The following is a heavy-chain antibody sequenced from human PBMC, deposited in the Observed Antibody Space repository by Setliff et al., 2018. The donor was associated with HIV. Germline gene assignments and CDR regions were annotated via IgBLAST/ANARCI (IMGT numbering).Heavy chain of an antibody. D-gene: IGHD3-10*01. V-gene: IGHV1-69*13. Sequence: SVKVSCKASGGTFNNYAISWVRQAPGQGLEWVGGIIPLFGTTNYAQKFQGRVTITADESTNTAHMELNSLRSIDTAVYYCATVFYYNSESYSLDYWGQGMLVTVSS. CDR2: IIPLFGTT. CDR1: GGTFNNYA. CDR3: ATVFYYNSESYSLDY. J-gene: IGHJ4*02.